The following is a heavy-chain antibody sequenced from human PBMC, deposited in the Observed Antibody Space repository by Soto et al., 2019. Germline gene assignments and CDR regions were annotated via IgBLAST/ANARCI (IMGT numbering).Heavy chain of an antibody. D-gene: IGHD1-26*01. CDR3: ARAVGATSYYFDY. Sequence: ASVKVSCKASGYTFTSYDINWVRQATGQGLEWMGWMNPNSGNTGYAQKLQGRVTMTTDTSMSTAYMELRSLRSDDTAVYYCARAVGATSYYFDYWGQGTLVTVSS. CDR2: MNPNSGNT. J-gene: IGHJ4*02. V-gene: IGHV1-8*01. CDR1: GYTFTSYD.